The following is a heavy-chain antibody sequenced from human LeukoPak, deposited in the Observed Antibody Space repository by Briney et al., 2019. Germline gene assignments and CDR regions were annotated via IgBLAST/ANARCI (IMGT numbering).Heavy chain of an antibody. CDR2: ISYDGSNK. CDR3: AKETHYGSGGH. V-gene: IGHV3-30*18. J-gene: IGHJ4*02. Sequence: GGFLRLSCAASGFTFSSYGMHWVRQAPGKGLEWVAVISYDGSNKYYADSVKGRFTISRDNSKNTLYLQMNSLRAEDTAVYYCAKETHYGSGGHWGQGTLVTVSS. CDR1: GFTFSSYG. D-gene: IGHD3-10*01.